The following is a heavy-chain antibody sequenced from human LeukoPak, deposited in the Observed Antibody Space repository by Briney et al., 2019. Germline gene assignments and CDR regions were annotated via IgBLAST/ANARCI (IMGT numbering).Heavy chain of an antibody. CDR1: GFTFSSYA. J-gene: IGHJ3*02. CDR2: ISYDGTNK. Sequence: GGSLRLSCAASGFTFSSYAMHWVRQAPGKGLEWVAVISYDGTNKYYADSVKGRFTISRDNSKNTLYLQMNSLRAEDTAVYYCARAMRLRAFDIWGQGTMVTVSS. CDR3: ARAMRLRAFDI. D-gene: IGHD3-22*01. V-gene: IGHV3-30*01.